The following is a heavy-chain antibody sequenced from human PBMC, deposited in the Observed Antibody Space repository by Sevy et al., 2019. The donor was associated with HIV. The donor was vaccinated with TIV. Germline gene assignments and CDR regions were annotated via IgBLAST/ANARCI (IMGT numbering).Heavy chain of an antibody. V-gene: IGHV3-33*01. Sequence: GGSLRLSCAASGFTFSSYGMHWVRQAPGKGLEWVAVIWYDGSNKYYADSVKGRFTISRDNSKNTLYLQMNSLRAEDTAVYYCARYREGGISISSWEPPGYWGQGTLVTVSS. D-gene: IGHD6-13*01. CDR3: ARYREGGISISSWEPPGY. CDR1: GFTFSSYG. J-gene: IGHJ4*02. CDR2: IWYDGSNK.